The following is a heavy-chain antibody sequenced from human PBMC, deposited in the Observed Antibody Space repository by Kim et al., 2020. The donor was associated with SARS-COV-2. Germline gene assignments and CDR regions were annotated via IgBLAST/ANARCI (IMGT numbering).Heavy chain of an antibody. CDR2: IYSGGST. CDR3: ARGNFLGDYGDFPACDF. V-gene: IGHV3-66*01. J-gene: IGHJ4*02. Sequence: GGSLRLSCAASGFTVSVNYMTWVRQAPGKGLEWVSVIYSGGSTYYSDSVKGRFTISRDNSKNAVHLQMSSLRAEDTALYYCARGNFLGDYGDFPACDFWGQGTLVTVSS. CDR1: GFTVSVNY. D-gene: IGHD4-17*01.